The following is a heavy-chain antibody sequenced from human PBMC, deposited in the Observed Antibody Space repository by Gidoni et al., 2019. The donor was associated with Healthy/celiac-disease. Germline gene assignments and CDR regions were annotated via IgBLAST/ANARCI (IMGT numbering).Heavy chain of an antibody. CDR3: ARDALRFLEGLIEVYGMDV. CDR1: GFTFSSHS. CDR2: ISSSSSYI. Sequence: EVQLVESGGGLVKPGGSLRLSCAASGFTFSSHSMHWVRQAPGKGLEWVSSISSSSSYIYYADSVKGRFTISRDNAKNSLYLQMNSLRAEDTAVYYCARDALRFLEGLIEVYGMDVWGQGTTVTVSS. J-gene: IGHJ6*02. V-gene: IGHV3-21*01. D-gene: IGHD3-3*01.